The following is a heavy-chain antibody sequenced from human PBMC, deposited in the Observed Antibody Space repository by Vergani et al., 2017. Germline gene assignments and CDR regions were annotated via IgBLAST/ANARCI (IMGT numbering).Heavy chain of an antibody. CDR1: GYTFTSYD. D-gene: IGHD3-10*01. V-gene: IGHV1-8*01. CDR3: ARDGMVRGVQPNYY. Sequence: QVQLVQSGAEVKKPGASVKVSCKASGYTFTSYDINWVRQATGQGLEWMGWINPNSGNTGYAQKFQGRVTMTRNTSISTAYMELSSLRSEDTAVYYCARDGMVRGVQPNYYWGQGTLVTVSS. CDR2: INPNSGNT. J-gene: IGHJ4*02.